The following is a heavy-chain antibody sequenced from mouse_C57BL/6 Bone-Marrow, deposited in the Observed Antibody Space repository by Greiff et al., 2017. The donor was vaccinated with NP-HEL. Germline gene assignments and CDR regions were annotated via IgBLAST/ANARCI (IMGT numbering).Heavy chain of an antibody. CDR3: ARSPYYGSSYDYFDY. D-gene: IGHD1-1*01. J-gene: IGHJ2*01. CDR1: GFNIKDYY. V-gene: IGHV14-2*01. Sequence: EVKLMESGAELVKPGASVKLSCTASGFNIKDYYMHWVKQRTEQGLEWIGRIDPEDGETKYAPKFQGKATITADTSSNTAYLQLSSLTSEDTAVYYCARSPYYGSSYDYFDYWGQGTTLTVSS. CDR2: IDPEDGET.